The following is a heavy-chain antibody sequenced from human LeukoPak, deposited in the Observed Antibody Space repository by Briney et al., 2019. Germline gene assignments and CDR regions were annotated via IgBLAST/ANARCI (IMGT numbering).Heavy chain of an antibody. V-gene: IGHV1-8*01. CDR1: GYSFTSYD. CDR2: MSPKSGHT. Sequence: ASVKVSCKPSGYSFTSYDINWERESTGQGLEWMGWMSPKSGHTGYAQNFQGRVTMTRNTSISTAYMELSSLRSEDTAVYYCVGGAPNWGFDYWGQGTLVTVSS. J-gene: IGHJ4*02. D-gene: IGHD7-27*01. CDR3: VGGAPNWGFDY.